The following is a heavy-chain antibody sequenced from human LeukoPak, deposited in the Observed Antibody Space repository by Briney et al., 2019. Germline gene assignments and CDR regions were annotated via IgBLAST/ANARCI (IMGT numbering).Heavy chain of an antibody. J-gene: IGHJ4*02. Sequence: SETLSLTCTVSGGSISDYYWNWIRQPPGKGLEWIGYIYYGGSTDYNPSLKSRVTISVDTSKNQFSLKLSSVTAADTAVYYCARHPRDSSSYGLGYWGQGTLVTVSS. CDR1: GGSISDYY. D-gene: IGHD3-22*01. V-gene: IGHV4-59*08. CDR3: ARHPRDSSSYGLGY. CDR2: IYYGGST.